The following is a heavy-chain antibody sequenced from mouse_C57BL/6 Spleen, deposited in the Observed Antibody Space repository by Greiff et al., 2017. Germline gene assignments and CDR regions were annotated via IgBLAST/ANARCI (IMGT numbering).Heavy chain of an antibody. J-gene: IGHJ4*01. CDR3: ARGWLLGNYAMDY. CDR1: GFTFSDYG. CDR2: ISSGSSTI. Sequence: EVKLMESGGGLVKPGGSLKLSCAASGFTFSDYGMHWVRQAPEKGLEWVAYISSGSSTIYYADTVKGRFTISRDNAKNTLFLQMTSLRSEDTAMYYCARGWLLGNYAMDYWGQGTSVTVSS. D-gene: IGHD2-3*01. V-gene: IGHV5-17*01.